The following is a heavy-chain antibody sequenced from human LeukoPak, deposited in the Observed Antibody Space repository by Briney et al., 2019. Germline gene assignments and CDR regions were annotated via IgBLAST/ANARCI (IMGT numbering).Heavy chain of an antibody. Sequence: PSETLSLTCTVSGGSISSSSYYWGWIRQPPGRGLEGIGSIYYSGRTYYNPSLKRRVTISVETSKNQFSLMLSPVTAAHTPVYYCARQPAVVAAFDYWGQGTLVTVSS. CDR3: ARQPAVVAAFDY. CDR2: IYYSGRT. J-gene: IGHJ4*02. D-gene: IGHD2-15*01. V-gene: IGHV4-39*01. CDR1: GGSISSSSYY.